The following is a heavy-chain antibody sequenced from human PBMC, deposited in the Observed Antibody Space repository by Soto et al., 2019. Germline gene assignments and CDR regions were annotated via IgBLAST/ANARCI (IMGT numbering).Heavy chain of an antibody. D-gene: IGHD6-13*01. Sequence: EVQLVESGGGLVKPGGSLRLSCAASGFTFSSYSMNWVRQALGKGLEWVSSISSSSSYIYYADSVKGRFTISRDNAKNSLYLQMNSLRAEDTAVYYCATSLQQSSPKPLDYWGQGTLVTVSS. V-gene: IGHV3-21*01. CDR1: GFTFSSYS. CDR2: ISSSSSYI. CDR3: ATSLQQSSPKPLDY. J-gene: IGHJ4*02.